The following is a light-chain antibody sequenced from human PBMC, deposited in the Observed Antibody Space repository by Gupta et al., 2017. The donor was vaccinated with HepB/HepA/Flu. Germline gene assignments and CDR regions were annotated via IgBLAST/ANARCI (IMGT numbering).Light chain of an antibody. V-gene: IGLV1-40*01. CDR2: GNS. CDR3: QSYDSSLSGV. Sequence: QSVLTQPPSASGAPGQRVTISCPGSSSNIGAGYDVHWYQQLPGTAPKLLIYGNSNRPSGVPDRFSGSKSGTSASLAITGLQAEDEADYYCQSYDSSLSGVFGGGTKLTVL. CDR1: SSNIGAGYD. J-gene: IGLJ3*02.